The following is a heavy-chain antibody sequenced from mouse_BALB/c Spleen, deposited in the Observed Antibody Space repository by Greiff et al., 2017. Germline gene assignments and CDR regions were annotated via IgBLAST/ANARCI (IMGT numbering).Heavy chain of an antibody. CDR1: GFSLTGYG. D-gene: IGHD2-1*01. J-gene: IGHJ3*01. CDR3: ARGERRYGNYEDWFAY. CDR2: IWGDGST. V-gene: IGHV2-6-7*01. Sequence: QVQLKESGPGLVAPSQSLSITCTVSGFSLTGYGVNWVRQPPGKGLEWLGMIWGDGSTDYNSALKSRLSISKDNSKSQVFLKMNSLQTDDTARYYCARGERRYGNYEDWFAYWGQGTLVTVSA.